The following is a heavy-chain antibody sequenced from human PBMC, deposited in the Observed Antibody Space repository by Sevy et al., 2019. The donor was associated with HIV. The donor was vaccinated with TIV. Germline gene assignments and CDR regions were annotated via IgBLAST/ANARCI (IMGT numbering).Heavy chain of an antibody. CDR2: IYHTGST. V-gene: IGHV4-59*01. CDR1: GDSIINYY. J-gene: IGHJ4*02. Sequence: SETLSLTCSVSGDSIINYYWSWIRQPPGRGLEWIGYIYHTGSTTYSPSLKSRVTISIDTSKNQFSLKMKSMTAADTAAYYCARVGPASGSYFDFWGQGTLVTVSS. D-gene: IGHD3-10*01. CDR3: ARVGPASGSYFDF.